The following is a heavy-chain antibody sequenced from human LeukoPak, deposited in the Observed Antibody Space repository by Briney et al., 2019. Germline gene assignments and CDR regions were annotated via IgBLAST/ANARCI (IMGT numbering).Heavy chain of an antibody. Sequence: TGGSLRLSCAAAGFTFSNYWMNWVRQAPGKGLEWVANIKQDGSEKYYVDSVKGRFTISRDNAKNSLYLQMNSLRGEDTAIYYCARDFRIGGYWGQGTLVTVSS. V-gene: IGHV3-7*01. CDR2: IKQDGSEK. CDR1: GFTFSNYW. J-gene: IGHJ4*02. CDR3: ARDFRIGGY.